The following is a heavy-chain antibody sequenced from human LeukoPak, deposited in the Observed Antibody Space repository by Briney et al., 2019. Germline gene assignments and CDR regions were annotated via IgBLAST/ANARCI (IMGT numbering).Heavy chain of an antibody. CDR3: TIVHSSSNRVFDY. CDR2: IRSKANSYAT. Sequence: GGSLRLSCAASGFTFSGSAMHWVRQASGKGLEWVCRIRSKANSYATAYAASVKGRFTISRDDSKNTAYLQMNSLKTEDTAVYYCTIVHSSSNRVFDYWGQGTLVTVSS. V-gene: IGHV3-73*01. D-gene: IGHD6-6*01. J-gene: IGHJ4*02. CDR1: GFTFSGSA.